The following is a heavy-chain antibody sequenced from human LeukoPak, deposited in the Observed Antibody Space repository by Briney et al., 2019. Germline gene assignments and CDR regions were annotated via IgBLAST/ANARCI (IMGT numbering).Heavy chain of an antibody. J-gene: IGHJ4*02. V-gene: IGHV3-64*01. CDR3: AKDRHTVTTFDY. D-gene: IGHD4-11*01. Sequence: GGSLRLSCAASGFTFNNYALHWVRQAPGKGLEYVSAISTNGDSTYYANSVKGRFTISRDNSKNTVYLQMNSLRPEDTAVYYCAKDRHTVTTFDYWGQGTLVTVSS. CDR1: GFTFNNYA. CDR2: ISTNGDST.